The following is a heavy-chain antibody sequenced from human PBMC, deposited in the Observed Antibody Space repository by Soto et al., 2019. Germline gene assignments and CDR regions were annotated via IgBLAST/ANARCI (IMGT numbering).Heavy chain of an antibody. CDR2: ISSSGATI. Sequence: PGGSLRLSCAASGFTFSTYSMNWVRQAPGKGLDWISYISSSGATIYYADSVKGRFTISRDNAKNSLYLQMNSLRAEDTAVYYCARGYSDYVYWFDPWGQGTLFTVSS. CDR3: ARGYSDYVYWFDP. J-gene: IGHJ5*02. D-gene: IGHD5-12*01. V-gene: IGHV3-48*04. CDR1: GFTFSTYS.